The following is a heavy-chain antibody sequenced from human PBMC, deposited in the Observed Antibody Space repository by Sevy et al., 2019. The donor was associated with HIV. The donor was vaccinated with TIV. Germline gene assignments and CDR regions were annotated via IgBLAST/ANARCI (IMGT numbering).Heavy chain of an antibody. D-gene: IGHD3-10*01. Sequence: ASVKVSCKASGGTFSSYAISWVRQAPGQGLEWMGGIIPIFGTANYAQKFQGRVTITADESTTTAYMELSSLRSEDTDVYYCARAITITMVRGVITPDYYYYGMDVWGQGTTVTVSS. CDR1: GGTFSSYA. CDR2: IIPIFGTA. CDR3: ARAITITMVRGVITPDYYYYGMDV. J-gene: IGHJ6*02. V-gene: IGHV1-69*13.